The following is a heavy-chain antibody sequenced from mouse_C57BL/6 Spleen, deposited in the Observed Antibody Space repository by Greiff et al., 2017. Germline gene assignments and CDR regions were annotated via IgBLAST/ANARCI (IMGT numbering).Heavy chain of an antibody. J-gene: IGHJ3*01. CDR2: IYPRDGST. V-gene: IGHV1-78*01. CDR1: GYTFTDHT. CDR3: AREADSSGYPAWFAY. D-gene: IGHD3-2*02. Sequence: VQLQESDAELVKPGASVKISCKVSGYTFTDHTIHWMKQRPEQGLEWIGYIYPRDGSTKYNEKFKGKATLTADKSSSTAYMQLNSLTSEDSAVYFCAREADSSGYPAWFAYWGQGTLVTVSA.